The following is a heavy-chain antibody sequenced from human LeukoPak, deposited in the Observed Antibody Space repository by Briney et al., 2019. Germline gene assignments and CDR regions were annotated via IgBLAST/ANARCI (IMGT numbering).Heavy chain of an antibody. D-gene: IGHD3-10*01. J-gene: IGHJ5*02. Sequence: SQTLSLTCTVSGGSINSDSYYWSWIRQPAGKGLEWIGRIFNSGSTNYNPSLKSRVTISVETSKNQFSLKLKSVTAADTAVYYCARGGYYGSGNDFRFDPWGQGTLVTVSS. V-gene: IGHV4-61*02. CDR2: IFNSGST. CDR1: GGSINSDSYY. CDR3: ARGGYYGSGNDFRFDP.